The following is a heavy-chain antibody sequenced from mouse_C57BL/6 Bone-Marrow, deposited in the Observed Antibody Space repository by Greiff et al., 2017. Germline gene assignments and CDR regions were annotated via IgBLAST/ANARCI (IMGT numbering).Heavy chain of an antibody. CDR2: IDPETGGT. Sequence: QVQLQQSGAELVRPGASVTLSCKASGSTSTDYEMHWVKQTPVHGLEWIGAIDPETGGTAYNQKFKGKAILTADKSSSTAYMELRSLTSEDSAVYYCTRGTTVVEGAWFAYWGQGTLVTVSA. D-gene: IGHD1-1*01. CDR1: GSTSTDYE. V-gene: IGHV1-15*01. CDR3: TRGTTVVEGAWFAY. J-gene: IGHJ3*01.